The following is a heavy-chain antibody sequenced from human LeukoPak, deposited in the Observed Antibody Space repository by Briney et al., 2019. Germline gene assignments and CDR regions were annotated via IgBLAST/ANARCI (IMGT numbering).Heavy chain of an antibody. CDR1: GYTFTSYD. D-gene: IGHD3-9*01. CDR3: AKKPGYLYYDILTGYFEA. Sequence: ASVKVSCKASGYTFTSYDINWVRQATGQGLEWMGWMNPNSGNTGYAQKFQGRVTMTRNTSISTAYMELGSLRSEDTAVYYCAKKPGYLYYDILTGYFEAWGQGTLVTVSS. CDR2: MNPNSGNT. J-gene: IGHJ5*02. V-gene: IGHV1-8*01.